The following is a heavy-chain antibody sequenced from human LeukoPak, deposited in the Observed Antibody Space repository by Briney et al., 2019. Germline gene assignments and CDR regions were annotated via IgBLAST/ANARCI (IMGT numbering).Heavy chain of an antibody. Sequence: SETLSLTCAVYGGSFSGYYWSWIRQSPGKGLEWIGEINHSGSNNYNPSLKSRVTISVDTSKNQFSLKLSSVTAADTAVYYCARGGYYGSGYDFRFDPWGQGTLVTVSS. J-gene: IGHJ5*02. CDR1: GGSFSGYY. V-gene: IGHV4-34*01. D-gene: IGHD3-10*01. CDR2: INHSGSN. CDR3: ARGGYYGSGYDFRFDP.